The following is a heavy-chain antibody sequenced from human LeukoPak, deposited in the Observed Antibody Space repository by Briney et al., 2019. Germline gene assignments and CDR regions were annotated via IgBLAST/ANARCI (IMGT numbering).Heavy chain of an antibody. Sequence: GGSLRLSCAASGFTFSSYDMSWVRQAPGKGLEWVSAISGSGGSTYYADSVKGRFTISRDNSKNTLFLQMNSLGAEDTAVYYCSLRAFWFDPWGQGTLVSVSS. CDR1: GFTFSSYD. V-gene: IGHV3-23*01. D-gene: IGHD2-21*02. CDR2: ISGSGGST. J-gene: IGHJ5*02. CDR3: SLRAFWFDP.